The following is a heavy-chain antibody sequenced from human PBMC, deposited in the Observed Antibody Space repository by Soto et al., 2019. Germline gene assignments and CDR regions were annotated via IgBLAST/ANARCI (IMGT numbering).Heavy chain of an antibody. J-gene: IGHJ6*02. CDR2: INAGNGNT. D-gene: IGHD2-8*02. CDR1: GYTFTSYA. V-gene: IGHV1-3*01. CDR3: ARDWWFICSSFHYYYGMYV. Sequence: ASVKVSCKASGYTFTSYAMHWVRQAPGQRLEWMGWINAGNGNTKYSQKFQGRVTITRDTSASTAYMELSSLRSEDTAVYYCARDWWFICSSFHYYYGMYVWGQGSTVTVS.